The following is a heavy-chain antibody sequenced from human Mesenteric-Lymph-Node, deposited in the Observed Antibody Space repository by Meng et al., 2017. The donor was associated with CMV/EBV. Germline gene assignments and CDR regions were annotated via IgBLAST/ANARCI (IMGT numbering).Heavy chain of an antibody. J-gene: IGHJ6*02. CDR2: INLDEGEK. CDR3: ARVSGYSYGYGYYYYGMDV. CDR1: GFTFSSYW. Sequence: GESLKISCAASGFTFSSYWMSWLRQAPGKGLEWVANINLDEGEKYYVDSVKGRFTISRDNAKNSLYLQMNSLRAEDSAVYYCARVSGYSYGYGYYYYGMDVWGQGTTVTVSS. D-gene: IGHD5-18*01. V-gene: IGHV3-7*01.